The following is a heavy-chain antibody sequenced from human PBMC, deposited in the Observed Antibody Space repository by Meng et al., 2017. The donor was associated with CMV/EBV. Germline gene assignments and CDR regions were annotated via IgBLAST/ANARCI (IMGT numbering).Heavy chain of an antibody. J-gene: IGHJ4*02. CDR3: ARDPAWSVITPRRGFDY. V-gene: IGHV1-18*01. CDR2: ISAYNGNT. CDR1: GYTFTSYG. Sequence: QVQAAQVGAEVKKPGASVKVSCKASGYTFTSYGIRWVRQAPGQGLEWMGWISAYNGNTNYAQKLQGRVTMTTDTSTSTAYMELRSLRSDDTAVYYCARDPAWSVITPRRGFDYWGQGTLVTVSS. D-gene: IGHD2-15*01.